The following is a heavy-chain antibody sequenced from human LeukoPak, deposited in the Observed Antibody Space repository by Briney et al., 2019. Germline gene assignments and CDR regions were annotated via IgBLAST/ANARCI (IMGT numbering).Heavy chain of an antibody. Sequence: PGGSLRLSCAASGFTFSSHWMHWVRQAPGKGLVWVSRINMDARSTSYADSVKGRFSISRDNAKNTLYLQMDSLRAEDTAVYYCAREQVLGATVTFDYWGQGTLVTVSS. CDR3: AREQVLGATVTFDY. J-gene: IGHJ4*02. D-gene: IGHD1-26*01. V-gene: IGHV3-74*01. CDR1: GFTFSSHW. CDR2: INMDARST.